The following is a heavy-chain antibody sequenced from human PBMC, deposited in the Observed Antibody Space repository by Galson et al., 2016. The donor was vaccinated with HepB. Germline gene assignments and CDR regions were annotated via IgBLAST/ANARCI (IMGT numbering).Heavy chain of an antibody. CDR1: GFTFSTSG. V-gene: IGHV3-21*06. CDR3: ARDCSGGSCYGYYYFVMDV. CDR2: ISSSSAYM. J-gene: IGHJ6*02. D-gene: IGHD2-15*01. Sequence: SLRLSCAASGFTFSTSGMHWVRQAPGKGLEWVSSISSSSAYMYYADSVKGRFTISRDNAKNSLYLQMNSLRAEDTAVYYCARDCSGGSCYGYYYFVMDVWGQGTTVTVSS.